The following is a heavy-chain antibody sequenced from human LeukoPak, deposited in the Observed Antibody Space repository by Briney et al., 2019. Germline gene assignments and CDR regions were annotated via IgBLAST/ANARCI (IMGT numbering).Heavy chain of an antibody. J-gene: IGHJ4*02. V-gene: IGHV4-59*12. D-gene: IGHD4-17*01. CDR2: IYYSGST. CDR3: ARDPDYGDFFDY. CDR1: GGSISSYY. Sequence: SEALSLTCTVSGGSISSYYWSWIRQPPGKGLEWIGYIYYSGSTNYNPSLKSRVTISVDTSKNQFSLKLSSVTAADTAVYYCARDPDYGDFFDYWGQGTLVTVSS.